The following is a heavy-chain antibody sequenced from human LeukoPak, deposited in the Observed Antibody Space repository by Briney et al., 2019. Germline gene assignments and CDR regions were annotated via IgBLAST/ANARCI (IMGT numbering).Heavy chain of an antibody. V-gene: IGHV3-30-3*01. CDR1: GFTFSSYV. CDR2: ISYDGSNK. J-gene: IGHJ6*02. Sequence: GRSLRLSCAASGFTFSSYVMHWVRQAPGKGLEWVAAISYDGSNKSYADSVKGRFTISRDNSKNTLYLQMNSLRAEDTAVYYCARVPRDDGMDVWGQGTTVTVSS. CDR3: ARVPRDDGMDV.